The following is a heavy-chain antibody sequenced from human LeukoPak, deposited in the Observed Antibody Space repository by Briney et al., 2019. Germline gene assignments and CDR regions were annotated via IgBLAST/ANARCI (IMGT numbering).Heavy chain of an antibody. CDR2: IYSGGST. J-gene: IGHJ4*02. V-gene: IGHV3-53*01. D-gene: IGHD3-22*01. Sequence: GGSLRLSCAASGFTVSSNYMSWVRQAPGKGLEWVSVIYSGGSTYYADSVKGRFTISRDNSKNTLYLQMNSLRAEDTAVCYCARGVTGYYYNFDYWGQGTLVTVSS. CDR3: ARGVTGYYYNFDY. CDR1: GFTVSSNY.